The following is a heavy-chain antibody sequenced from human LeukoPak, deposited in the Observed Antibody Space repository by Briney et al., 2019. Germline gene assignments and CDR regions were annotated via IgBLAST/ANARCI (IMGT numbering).Heavy chain of an antibody. CDR3: ARGERGLYCSSTSCYPVL. D-gene: IGHD2-2*01. CDR1: GFTFSSYS. CDR2: ISSSSSYI. V-gene: IGHV3-21*01. J-gene: IGHJ4*02. Sequence: GGSLRLSCAASGFTFSSYSMNWVRQAPGRGLEWVSSISSSSSYIYYADSVKGRFTISRDNAKNSLYLQMNSLRAEDTAVYYCARGERGLYCSSTSCYPVLGGQGTLVTVSS.